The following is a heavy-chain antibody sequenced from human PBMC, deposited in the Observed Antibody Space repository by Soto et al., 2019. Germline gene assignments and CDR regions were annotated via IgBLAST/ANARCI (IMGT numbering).Heavy chain of an antibody. V-gene: IGHV3-30*18. CDR1: GFSFSDYA. CDR2: ISSDGGNQ. Sequence: GGSLRLSCAASGFSFSDYAMHWVRQAPGKGLEWAAVISSDGGNQNYADSVLGRFIISRDNSKNTLYLQVTSLRAEDTALYYCAKSLERYCSGGTCLTRPPRDYWGQGTMVTVSS. J-gene: IGHJ4*02. CDR3: AKSLERYCSGGTCLTRPPRDY. D-gene: IGHD2-15*01.